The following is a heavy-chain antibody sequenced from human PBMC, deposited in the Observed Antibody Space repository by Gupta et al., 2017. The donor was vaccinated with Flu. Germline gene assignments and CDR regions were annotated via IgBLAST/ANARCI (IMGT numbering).Heavy chain of an antibody. Sequence: EVQLVEPGGGLVQPGGSLRPSCAASGFSFSTYEMNWGRQAPAKGLEWIGYMHTRGSPLYYADSLRGRFTNARDNAKNSLFLHMTDLRPEDPGIYYCARYDYSSSTADYFDYWGQGILVTVSS. CDR3: ARYDYSSSTADYFDY. CDR2: MHTRGSPL. V-gene: IGHV3-48*03. D-gene: IGHD4-4*01. J-gene: IGHJ4*02. CDR1: GFSFSTYE.